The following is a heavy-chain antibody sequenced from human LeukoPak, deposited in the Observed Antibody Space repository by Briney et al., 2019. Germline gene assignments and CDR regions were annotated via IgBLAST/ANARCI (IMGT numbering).Heavy chain of an antibody. Sequence: GRSLRLSCAASGFTFSSYGMHWVRQAPGKGLEWVAAIWYDGSSKHYVDSVKGRFIISSDNSKNTVYLQMNSLRVEDTAVYYCAREGTDYGDYKNWFDPWGQGTLVTVSS. J-gene: IGHJ5*02. CDR1: GFTFSSYG. V-gene: IGHV3-33*08. CDR2: IWYDGSSK. D-gene: IGHD4-17*01. CDR3: AREGTDYGDYKNWFDP.